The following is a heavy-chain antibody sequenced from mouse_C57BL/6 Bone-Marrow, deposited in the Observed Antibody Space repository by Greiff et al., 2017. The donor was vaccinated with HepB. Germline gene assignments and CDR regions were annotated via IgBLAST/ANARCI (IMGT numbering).Heavy chain of an antibody. V-gene: IGHV1-42*01. CDR2: INPSTGGT. D-gene: IGHD1-1*01. CDR1: GYSFTGYY. Sequence: VHVKQSGPELVKPGASVKISCKASGYSFTGYYMNWVKQSPEKSLEWIGEINPSTGGTTYNQKFKAKATLTVDKSSSTAYMQLKSLTSEDSAVYYCARGTTVVATSHFDVWGTGTTVTVSS. J-gene: IGHJ1*03. CDR3: ARGTTVVATSHFDV.